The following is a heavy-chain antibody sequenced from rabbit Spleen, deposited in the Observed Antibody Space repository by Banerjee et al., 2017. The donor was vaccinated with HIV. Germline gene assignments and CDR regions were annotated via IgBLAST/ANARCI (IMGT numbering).Heavy chain of an antibody. CDR3: ARSLFSTNAAL. Sequence: QSLVESGGGLVQPEGSLTLTCKASGFSFSSSDYMCWVRQAPGKGLEWISCIAGSSSGFTYSATWAKGRFTCSKTSSTTVTLQMTSLTVADTATYFCARSLFSTNAALWGPGTLVTVS. CDR1: GFSFSSSDY. D-gene: IGHD4-2*01. J-gene: IGHJ4*01. CDR2: IAGSSSGFT. V-gene: IGHV1S40*01.